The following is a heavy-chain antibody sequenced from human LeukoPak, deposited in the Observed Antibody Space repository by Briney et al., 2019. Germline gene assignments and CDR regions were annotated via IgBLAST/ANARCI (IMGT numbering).Heavy chain of an antibody. V-gene: IGHV4-39*01. CDR1: GGSISSYY. CDR3: ARRGGVGPFDY. J-gene: IGHJ4*02. D-gene: IGHD1-26*01. CDR2: IYYSGST. Sequence: SETLSLTCTVSGGSISSYYWGWIRQPPEKGLEWIGSIYYSGSTYYNPSLQSRVTISVDTSKNQFSLKLSSVTAADTAVYYCARRGGVGPFDYWGQGTLVTVSS.